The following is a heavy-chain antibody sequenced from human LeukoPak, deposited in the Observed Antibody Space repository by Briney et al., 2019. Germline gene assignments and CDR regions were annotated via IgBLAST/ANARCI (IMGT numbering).Heavy chain of an antibody. CDR2: IWYDGSNK. D-gene: IGHD4-11*01. CDR1: GFTLSSYG. V-gene: IGHV3-33*01. Sequence: GGSLRLSCAASGFTLSSYGMHWVPQAPGRGLEGVAVIWYDGSNKYYADSVKGRFTISRDNSKNTLYLQMNSLRAEDTAVYYCARMMTTVEPFDYWGEGTLVTVSS. J-gene: IGHJ4*02. CDR3: ARMMTTVEPFDY.